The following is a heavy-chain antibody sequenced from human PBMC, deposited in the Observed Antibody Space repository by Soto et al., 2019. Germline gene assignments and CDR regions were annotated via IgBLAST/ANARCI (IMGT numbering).Heavy chain of an antibody. V-gene: IGHV3-21*01. Sequence: GSLRLSCAASGFTFSSYSMNWVRQAPGKGLEWVSSISSSSSYIYYADSVKGRFTISRDNAKNSLYLQMNSLRAEDTAVYYCARERWLQFGFDYWGQGTLVTVSS. CDR1: GFTFSSYS. D-gene: IGHD5-12*01. J-gene: IGHJ4*02. CDR2: ISSSSSYI. CDR3: ARERWLQFGFDY.